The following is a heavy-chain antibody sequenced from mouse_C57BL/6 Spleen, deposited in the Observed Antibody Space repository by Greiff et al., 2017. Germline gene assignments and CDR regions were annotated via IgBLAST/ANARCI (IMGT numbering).Heavy chain of an antibody. D-gene: IGHD2-1*01. CDR1: GYTFTSYW. Sequence: QVQLQQPGAELVKPGASVKLSCKASGYTFTSYWMQWVKQRPGQGLEWIGEIDPSDSYTNYNQKFKGKATLTVDTSSSTAYMQLSSLTSADSAVYYCARSRGNSLDYWGQGTTLTVSS. CDR2: IDPSDSYT. J-gene: IGHJ2*01. V-gene: IGHV1-50*01. CDR3: ARSRGNSLDY.